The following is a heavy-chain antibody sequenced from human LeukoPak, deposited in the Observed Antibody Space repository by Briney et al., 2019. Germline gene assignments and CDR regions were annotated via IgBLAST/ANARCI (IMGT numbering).Heavy chain of an antibody. CDR3: AKGGLSELYCSGGSCYSTLDY. V-gene: IGHV3-30*02. CDR1: GFTFSSYG. J-gene: IGHJ4*02. Sequence: PGGSLRLSCAASGFTFSSYGMHWVRQAPGKGLEWVAFIRYDGSSTSYADSVKGRFTISRDNSKNTLYLQMNSLRAEDTAVYYCAKGGLSELYCSGGSCYSTLDYWGQGTLVTVSS. CDR2: IRYDGSST. D-gene: IGHD2-15*01.